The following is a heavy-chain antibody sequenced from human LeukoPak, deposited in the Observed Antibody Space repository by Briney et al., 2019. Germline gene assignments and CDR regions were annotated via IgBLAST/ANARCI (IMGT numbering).Heavy chain of an antibody. CDR3: ARDKYDSSGYYPDY. V-gene: IGHV1-2*02. J-gene: IGHJ4*02. Sequence: GASVKVSCKASGYTFTGYYMHWVRQAPGQGLEWMGWINPNSGGTNYAQKFQGRVTMTRDTSISTAYMELSRLRSDDTAVYYCARDKYDSSGYYPDYWGQGTPVTVSS. CDR1: GYTFTGYY. CDR2: INPNSGGT. D-gene: IGHD3-22*01.